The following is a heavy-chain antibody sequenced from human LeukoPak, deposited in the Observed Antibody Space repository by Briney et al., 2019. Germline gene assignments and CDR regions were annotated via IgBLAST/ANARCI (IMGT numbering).Heavy chain of an antibody. J-gene: IGHJ4*02. CDR1: GYTFTSYG. D-gene: IGHD6-13*01. V-gene: IGHV1-2*02. CDR2: INPNSGAT. CDR3: ARDSRPIFEWQQLGGDY. Sequence: GASVKVSCKASGYTFTSYGISWVRQAPGQGLEWMGWINPNSGATNYAQKFQGRVTMTRDTSISTAYMELSRLRSDDTAVYYCARDSRPIFEWQQLGGDYWGQGTLVTVSS.